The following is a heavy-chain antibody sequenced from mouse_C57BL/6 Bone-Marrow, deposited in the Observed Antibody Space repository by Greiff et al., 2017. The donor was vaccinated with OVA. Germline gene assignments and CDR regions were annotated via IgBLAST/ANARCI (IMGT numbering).Heavy chain of an antibody. Sequence: EVKLVESGEGLVKPGGSLKLSCAASGFTFSSYAMSWVRQTPEKRLEWVAYISSGGDYIYYADTVKGRFTISRDNARNTLYLQMSSLKSEDTAMYYCTRGYDGYRGYAMDYWGQGTSVTVSS. V-gene: IGHV5-9-1*02. CDR3: TRGYDGYRGYAMDY. CDR2: ISSGGDYI. CDR1: GFTFSSYA. D-gene: IGHD2-3*01. J-gene: IGHJ4*01.